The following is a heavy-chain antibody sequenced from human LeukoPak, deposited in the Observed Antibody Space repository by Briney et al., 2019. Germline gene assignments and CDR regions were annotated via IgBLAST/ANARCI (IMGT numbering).Heavy chain of an antibody. J-gene: IGHJ6*02. D-gene: IGHD3-22*01. CDR2: ISSSSSYI. Sequence: GGSLRLSCAASGFTFSSYSMNWVRQAPGKGLEWVSSISSSSSYIYYADSVKGRFTISRDNAKNSLYLQMNSLRAEDTAVYYCARGFYDSSGYRYYYGMDVWGQGTTVTVSS. V-gene: IGHV3-21*01. CDR1: GFTFSSYS. CDR3: ARGFYDSSGYRYYYGMDV.